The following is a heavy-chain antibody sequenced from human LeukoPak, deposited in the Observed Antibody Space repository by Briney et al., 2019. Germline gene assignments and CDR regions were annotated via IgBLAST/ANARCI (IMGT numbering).Heavy chain of an antibody. CDR1: GGSFSGYY. CDR2: INHSGST. CDR3: ARAIVEKTYYDILTGYYAGFPDV. D-gene: IGHD3-9*01. Sequence: SETLSLTCAVYGGSFSGYYWSWIRQPPGKGLGWIGEINHSGSTNYNPSLKSRVTISVDTSKNQFSLKLSSVTAADTAVYYCARAIVEKTYYDILTGYYAGFPDVWGKGTTVTVSS. V-gene: IGHV4-34*01. J-gene: IGHJ6*04.